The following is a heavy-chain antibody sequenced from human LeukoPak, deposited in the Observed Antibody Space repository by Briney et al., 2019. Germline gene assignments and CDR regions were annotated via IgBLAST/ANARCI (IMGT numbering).Heavy chain of an antibody. CDR1: GFTSISYW. Sequence: GGALRLSCAPPGFTSISYWMHWVRQAPEKGLWWVSRINSDGSSTNYADSVKGRFTISRDNAKNTLYLQMNSLRAEDTAVYYCARGLTTVVANWFDPWGQGILVTVSS. CDR3: ARGLTTVVANWFDP. J-gene: IGHJ5*02. V-gene: IGHV3-74*01. CDR2: INSDGSST. D-gene: IGHD4-23*01.